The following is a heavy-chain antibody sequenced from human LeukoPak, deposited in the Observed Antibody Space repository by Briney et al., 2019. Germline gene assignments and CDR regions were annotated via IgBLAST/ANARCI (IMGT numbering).Heavy chain of an antibody. D-gene: IGHD4-17*01. CDR1: GFTFSSYA. Sequence: GGSLRLSCAASGFTFSSYAMHWVRQAPGKGLEWVAVISYDGSSKYYADSVKGRFTISRDNSKNTLYLQMNSLRAEDTAVYYCAREEDGDYLDYWGQGTLVTVSS. J-gene: IGHJ4*02. CDR3: AREEDGDYLDY. V-gene: IGHV3-30*04. CDR2: ISYDGSSK.